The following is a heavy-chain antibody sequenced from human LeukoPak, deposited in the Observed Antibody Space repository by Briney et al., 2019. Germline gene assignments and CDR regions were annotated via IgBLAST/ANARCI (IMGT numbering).Heavy chain of an antibody. CDR3: ARQGPSMYDRSSDDAFDI. V-gene: IGHV3-30*02. Sequence: GGSLRLSCVASGFTFSRFGMHWVRQAPGKGLEWVAFIRSDGSVKFYADSVKDRFTLSRDNSKNTVYLLMNSLRAEDTAIYYCARQGPSMYDRSSDDAFDIWGQGTMVIVSS. CDR2: IRSDGSVK. D-gene: IGHD1-14*01. CDR1: GFTFSRFG. J-gene: IGHJ3*02.